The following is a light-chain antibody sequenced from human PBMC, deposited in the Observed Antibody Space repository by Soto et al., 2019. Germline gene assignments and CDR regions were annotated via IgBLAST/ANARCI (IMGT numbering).Light chain of an antibody. V-gene: IGKV3-11*01. Sequence: EIVLTQSPATLSLSPGERATLSCRASQSVSRYLAWYQQKPGQAPRLLIYDASNRATGIPARFRGSGSGTDFTLTISSLEPEDFAVYYCQQRSNWPLITLGQGTRLEIK. CDR1: QSVSRY. CDR3: QQRSNWPLIT. CDR2: DAS. J-gene: IGKJ5*01.